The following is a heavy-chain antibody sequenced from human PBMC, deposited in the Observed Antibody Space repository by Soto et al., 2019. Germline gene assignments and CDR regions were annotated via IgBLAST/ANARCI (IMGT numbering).Heavy chain of an antibody. Sequence: EVQLVESGGGLVQPGGSLKLSCAASGFTLSGSAVHWVRQASGKGLEWVGRIRSKVKNYGTAYSASVKGRFTISRDDSKNTAYLQMKSLTTNDTAVYYCSSPVAGRSQSEYWGQGTLVSVSS. V-gene: IGHV3-73*02. CDR1: GFTLSGSA. J-gene: IGHJ4*02. D-gene: IGHD2-21*01. CDR3: SSPVAGRSQSEY. CDR2: IRSKVKNYGT.